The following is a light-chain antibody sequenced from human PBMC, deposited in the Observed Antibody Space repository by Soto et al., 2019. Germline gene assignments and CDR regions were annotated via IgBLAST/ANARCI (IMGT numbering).Light chain of an antibody. Sequence: QAVVTQEPSLTVSPGGTVTLTCGSSTGAVTSGHYPYWFQQKPGQAPRTLIYDTSSKHSWTPARFSGSLIGGKAALTLSGAQPEDEADYYCLLSYSGASYVFVTGTKLTVL. V-gene: IGLV7-46*01. CDR1: TGAVTSGHY. CDR2: DTS. CDR3: LLSYSGASYV. J-gene: IGLJ1*01.